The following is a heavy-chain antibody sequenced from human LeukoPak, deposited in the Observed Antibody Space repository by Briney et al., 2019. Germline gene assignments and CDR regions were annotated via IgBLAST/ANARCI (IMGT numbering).Heavy chain of an antibody. J-gene: IGHJ4*02. CDR1: GFTFSSYS. V-gene: IGHV3-21*01. Sequence: GGSLRLSCAASGFTFSSYSMNWVRQAPGKGLEWVSSISSSSSYIYYADSVKGRFTISRDNAKTSLYLQMNSLRAEDTAVYYCARDGDSSGYGDYWGQGTLVTVSS. CDR3: ARDGDSSGYGDY. D-gene: IGHD3-22*01. CDR2: ISSSSSYI.